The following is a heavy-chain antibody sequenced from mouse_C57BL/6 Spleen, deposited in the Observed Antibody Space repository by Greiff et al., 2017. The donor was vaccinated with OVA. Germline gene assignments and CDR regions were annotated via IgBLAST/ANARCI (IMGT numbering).Heavy chain of an antibody. J-gene: IGHJ2*01. V-gene: IGHV5-9*01. Sequence: EVMLVESGGGLVKPGGSLKLSCAASGFTFSSYTMSWVRQTPEKRLEWVATISGGGGNTYYPDSVKGRFTISRDNAKNTLYLQMSSLRSEDTALYYCARHSGYDGYYFDYWGQGTTLTVSS. CDR2: ISGGGGNT. CDR3: ARHSGYDGYYFDY. D-gene: IGHD2-3*01. CDR1: GFTFSSYT.